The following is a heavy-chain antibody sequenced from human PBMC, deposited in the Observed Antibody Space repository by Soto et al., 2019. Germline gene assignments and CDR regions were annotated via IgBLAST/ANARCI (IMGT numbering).Heavy chain of an antibody. V-gene: IGHV1-18*04. D-gene: IGHD3-9*01. CDR3: ARSPLYFDWLGAYYLDF. J-gene: IGHJ4*02. Sequence: QLVQSGAEVKDPGASVKVSCKTSGYTFGTFSMTWVRQAPGQGLEWMGWINPYSDYTDYGQKFHDRVTMTTDRSTNTGYMELRSRTSDDTAVYYCARSPLYFDWLGAYYLDFWGQETLVTVSS. CDR1: GYTFGTFS. CDR2: INPYSDYT.